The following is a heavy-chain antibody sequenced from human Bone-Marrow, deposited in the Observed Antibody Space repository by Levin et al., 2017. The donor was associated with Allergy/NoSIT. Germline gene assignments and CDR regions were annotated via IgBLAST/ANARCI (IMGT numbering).Heavy chain of an antibody. CDR3: AKEGAPVGRTYFDY. V-gene: IGHV3-23*01. Sequence: SCTASGFTFNSFAMSWVRQAPGKGLEWVSAISSGGDYIYYTDPVKGRFTISRDNSKNTLYLQMNSLRAEDTAVYYCAKEGAPVGRTYFDYWGQGTLVTVSS. CDR2: ISSGGDYI. D-gene: IGHD2-2*01. CDR1: GFTFNSFA. J-gene: IGHJ4*02.